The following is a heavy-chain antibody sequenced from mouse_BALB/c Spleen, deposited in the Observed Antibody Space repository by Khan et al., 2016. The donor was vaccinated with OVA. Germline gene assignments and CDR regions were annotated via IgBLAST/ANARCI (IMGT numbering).Heavy chain of an antibody. CDR3: ARSSGYYVLVY. D-gene: IGHD2-3*01. V-gene: IGHV9-3-1*01. J-gene: IGHJ3*01. CDR1: GYTYTHYG. Sequence: QIQLEQSGPELTRPGDTVKISCKASGYTYTHYGMNWVKQAPGQGLEWMGWININSEEPTYTDDFKGRAAFSAESSASTAYLELNSLTSEDTATYFCARSSGYYVLVYWGQGTLVTVSA. CDR2: ININSEEP.